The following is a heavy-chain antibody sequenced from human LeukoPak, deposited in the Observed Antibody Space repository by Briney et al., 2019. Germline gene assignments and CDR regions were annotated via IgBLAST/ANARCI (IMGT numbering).Heavy chain of an antibody. Sequence: PGGSLRLSCAASGFTFSSYAMSWVRQAPGKGLEWVSAISGSGGSTYYADSVKGRFTISRDNSKNTLYLQMNSLRAEDTAVYYCAKATQPIKNYGGNRYFDYWGQGTLVTVSS. CDR1: GFTFSSYA. CDR2: ISGSGGST. CDR3: AKATQPIKNYGGNRYFDY. J-gene: IGHJ4*02. V-gene: IGHV3-23*01. D-gene: IGHD4-17*01.